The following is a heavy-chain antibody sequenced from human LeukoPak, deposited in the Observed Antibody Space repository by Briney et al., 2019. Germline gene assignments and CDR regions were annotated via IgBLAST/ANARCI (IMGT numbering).Heavy chain of an antibody. CDR1: GDSISSTNYY. V-gene: IGHV4-39*01. CDR3: ARLGIDYDILTGYIPDAFDI. Sequence: SETLSLTCTVSGDSISSTNYYWDWIRQPPGEGLEWIGSIYYTGSTSYNPSLKSRVTISVDTSKNQFSLKLSSVTAADTAVYYCARLGIDYDILTGYIPDAFDIWGQGTMVTVSS. D-gene: IGHD3-9*01. J-gene: IGHJ3*02. CDR2: IYYTGST.